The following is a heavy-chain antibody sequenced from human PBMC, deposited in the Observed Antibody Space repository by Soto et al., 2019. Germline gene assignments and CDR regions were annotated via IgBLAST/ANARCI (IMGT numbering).Heavy chain of an antibody. CDR1: GFTFSSYA. D-gene: IGHD2-2*02. Sequence: LRLSCAASGFTFSSYALNWVRQSPWKWLEWVSSISGNGSNTYYADSVKGRFSISRDNSKNTLYLQMNSLRADDTAVFYCARGRYCTSTNCYTDFDYWGQGTLVTVSS. CDR2: ISGNGSNT. V-gene: IGHV3-23*01. CDR3: ARGRYCTSTNCYTDFDY. J-gene: IGHJ4*02.